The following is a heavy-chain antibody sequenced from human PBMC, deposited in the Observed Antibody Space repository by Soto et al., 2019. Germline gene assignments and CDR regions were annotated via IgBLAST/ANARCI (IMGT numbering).Heavy chain of an antibody. CDR1: GGSISSSNW. Sequence: SETLSLTCAVSGGSISSSNWWSWVRQPPGKGLEWIGEIYHSGSTNYNPSLKSRVTISVDKSKNQFSLKLSSVTAADTAVYYCARATLNTQYSSSWYWFDPWGQGTLVTVSS. J-gene: IGHJ5*02. CDR3: ARATLNTQYSSSWYWFDP. D-gene: IGHD6-13*01. V-gene: IGHV4-4*02. CDR2: IYHSGST.